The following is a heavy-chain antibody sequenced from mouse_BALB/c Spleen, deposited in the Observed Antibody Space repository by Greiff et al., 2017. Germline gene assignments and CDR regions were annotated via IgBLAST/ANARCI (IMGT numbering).Heavy chain of an antibody. J-gene: IGHJ3*01. CDR3: AREGTTSAY. V-gene: IGHV3-6*02. CDR2: ISYDGSN. Sequence: EVQLQQSGPGLVKPSQSLSLTCSVTGYSITSGYYWNWIRQFPGNKLEWMGYISYDGSNNYNPSLKNRISITRDTSKNQFFLKLNSVTTEDTATYYCAREGTTSAYWGQGTLVTVSA. D-gene: IGHD2-14*01. CDR1: GYSITSGYY.